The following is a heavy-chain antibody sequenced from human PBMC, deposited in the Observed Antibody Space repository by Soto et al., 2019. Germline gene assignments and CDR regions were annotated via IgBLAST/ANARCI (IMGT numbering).Heavy chain of an antibody. J-gene: IGHJ6*02. D-gene: IGHD6-13*01. CDR3: ARSPFIAAIYYGMDV. Sequence: PGGSLRLSCAASGFTFSSYSMNWVRQAPGKGLEWVSYISSSSSTIYYADSVKGRFTISRDNAKNSLYLQMNSLRDEDTAVYYCARSPFIAAIYYGMDVWGQGTTVTVSS. CDR2: ISSSSSTI. CDR1: GFTFSSYS. V-gene: IGHV3-48*02.